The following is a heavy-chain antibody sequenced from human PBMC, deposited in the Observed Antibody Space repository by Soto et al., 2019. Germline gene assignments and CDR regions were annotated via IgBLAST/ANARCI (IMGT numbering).Heavy chain of an antibody. J-gene: IGHJ6*02. V-gene: IGHV5-51*01. CDR2: IYPGDSDT. CDR3: ARSGYYDFWSGYQYYYYGMDV. Sequence: PGESLKISCNGSGYSFTSYWIGWVRQMPGKGLEWMGIIYPGDSDTRYSPSFQGQVTISADKSISTAYLQWSSLKASDTAMYYCARSGYYDFWSGYQYYYYGMDVWGQGTTVTV. CDR1: GYSFTSYW. D-gene: IGHD3-3*01.